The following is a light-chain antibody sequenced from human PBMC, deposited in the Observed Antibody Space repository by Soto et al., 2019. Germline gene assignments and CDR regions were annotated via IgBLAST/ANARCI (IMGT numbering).Light chain of an antibody. CDR1: QSISSW. V-gene: IGKV1-5*01. CDR2: DAY. CDR3: KQYNSYPWT. Sequence: DIQMTQSPSTLPASVGDRVTITCRASQSISSWLAWYQQKPGKAHKLLIYDAYSLESGVQSRFSGSGSGTEFTLTITSLQPDDFATYYCKQYNSYPWTFGQGTKVDIK. J-gene: IGKJ1*01.